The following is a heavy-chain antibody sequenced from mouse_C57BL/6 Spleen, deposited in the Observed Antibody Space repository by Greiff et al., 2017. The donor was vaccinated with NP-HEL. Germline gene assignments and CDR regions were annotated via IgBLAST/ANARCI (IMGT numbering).Heavy chain of an antibody. V-gene: IGHV1-69*01. CDR3: ARSTTTVVATDY. J-gene: IGHJ2*01. CDR2: IDPSDSYT. Sequence: MPGQGLEWIGEIDPSDSYTNYNQKFKGKSTLTVDKSSSTAYMQLSSLTSEDSAVYYCARSTTTVVATDYWGQGTTLTVSS. D-gene: IGHD1-1*01.